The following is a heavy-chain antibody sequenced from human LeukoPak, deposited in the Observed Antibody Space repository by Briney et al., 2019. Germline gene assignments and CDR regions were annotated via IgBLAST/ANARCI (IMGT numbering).Heavy chain of an antibody. V-gene: IGHV3-9*01. Sequence: PGGSLRLSCAASGFTFDDYAMHWVRHAPGKGLEWVSGISWNSGSIGYADSVKGRFTISRDNAKNSLYLQMNSLRAEDTALYYCAKDISPVRDYMDVWGKGTTVTVSS. CDR1: GFTFDDYA. J-gene: IGHJ6*03. CDR2: ISWNSGSI. CDR3: AKDISPVRDYMDV. D-gene: IGHD6-6*01.